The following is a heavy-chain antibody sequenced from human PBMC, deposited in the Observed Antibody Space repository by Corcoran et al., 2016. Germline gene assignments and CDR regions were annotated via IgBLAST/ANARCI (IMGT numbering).Heavy chain of an antibody. CDR2: IYYSGST. Sequence: QVQLQESGPGLVKPSETLSLTCTVSGGSISSYYWSWIRQPPGKGLEWIGYIYYSGSTNYNPSLKSRVTISVDTSKNQFSLKLSSVTAAATAVYYCARVCSSTSCYLYGMDGWGQGTTVTVSS. J-gene: IGHJ6*02. CDR3: ARVCSSTSCYLYGMDG. D-gene: IGHD2-2*01. V-gene: IGHV4-59*01. CDR1: GGSISSYY.